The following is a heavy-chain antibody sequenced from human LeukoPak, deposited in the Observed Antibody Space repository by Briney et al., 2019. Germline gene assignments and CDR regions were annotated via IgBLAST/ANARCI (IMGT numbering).Heavy chain of an antibody. Sequence: SVKVSCKASGGTFSSYAINWVRQAPGQGLEWMGRIIPIFGIANYAQKFQGRVTITADKSTSTAYMELSSLRSEDTAVYYCARWLGAYCGGDCYDYWGQGTLVTVSS. J-gene: IGHJ4*02. V-gene: IGHV1-69*04. D-gene: IGHD2-21*01. CDR2: IIPIFGIA. CDR1: GGTFSSYA. CDR3: ARWLGAYCGGDCYDY.